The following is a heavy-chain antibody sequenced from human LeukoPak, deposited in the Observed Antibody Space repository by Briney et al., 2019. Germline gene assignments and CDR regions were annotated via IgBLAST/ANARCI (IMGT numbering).Heavy chain of an antibody. D-gene: IGHD6-13*01. Sequence: PSETLSLTCTVSGGSISSYYWSWIRQPPGKGLEWIGYIHYTGSTNYNPSLKSRVIISADTSKNQFSLRLTSVTAADTAVYYCARDVWGIGAADGVKNYHYCYMDVWSKGTTVTVSS. J-gene: IGHJ6*03. V-gene: IGHV4-59*01. CDR2: IHYTGST. CDR1: GGSISSYY. CDR3: ARDVWGIGAADGVKNYHYCYMDV.